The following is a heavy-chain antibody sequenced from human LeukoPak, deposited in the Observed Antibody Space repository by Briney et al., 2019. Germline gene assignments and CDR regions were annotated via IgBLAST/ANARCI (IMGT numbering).Heavy chain of an antibody. J-gene: IGHJ5*02. CDR3: ARDSNDQLLSWFDP. V-gene: IGHV4-30-2*01. Sequence: PSQTLSLTCTVSGGSISSDNYYWSWIRQPPGKGLEWIGCIFHSGTTYYNPSLKSRVTISVDKSKNQFSLKLSSVTAADTAVYYCARDSNDQLLSWFDPWGQGTLVTVSS. CDR1: GGSISSDNYY. D-gene: IGHD2-2*01. CDR2: IFHSGTT.